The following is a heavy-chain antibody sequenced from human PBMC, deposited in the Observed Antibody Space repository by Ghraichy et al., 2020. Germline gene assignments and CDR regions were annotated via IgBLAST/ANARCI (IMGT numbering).Heavy chain of an antibody. CDR2: ISTYNGNT. V-gene: IGHV1-18*01. Sequence: ASVKVSCKASVYTFTSYGISWVRQAPGQGLEWMGLISTYNGNTNYAQKFQGRVTMTRDTSTSTAYMELRSLRIDDTAVYYCARGIVVADDSWGQGTLVTVSS. J-gene: IGHJ4*02. CDR3: ARGIVVADDS. CDR1: VYTFTSYG. D-gene: IGHD6-19*01.